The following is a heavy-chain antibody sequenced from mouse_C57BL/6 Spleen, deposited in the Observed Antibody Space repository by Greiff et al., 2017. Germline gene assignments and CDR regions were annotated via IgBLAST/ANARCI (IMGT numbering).Heavy chain of an antibody. V-gene: IGHV1-74*01. Sequence: QVHVKQPGAELVKPGASVKVSCKASGYTFTSYWMHWVQQRPGQGLEWIGRIHPSDSDTNYNQKFKGESTLTVDNSASTAYLQLSSLTSADSAVYYCAIPYDCDPFAYWGQGTLGTVSA. CDR2: IHPSDSDT. J-gene: IGHJ3*01. CDR3: AIPYDCDPFAY. CDR1: GYTFTSYW. D-gene: IGHD2-4*01.